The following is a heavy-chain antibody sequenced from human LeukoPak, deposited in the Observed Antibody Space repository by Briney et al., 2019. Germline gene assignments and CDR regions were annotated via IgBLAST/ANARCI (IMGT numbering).Heavy chain of an antibody. CDR1: GFNVIGNY. CDR3: AMGATGEYLQF. Sequence: GGSLRLSYAASGFNVIGNYMTWVRQAPGKGLEWVSVIYSGGRTYYADSVKGRFTISRDNSNNTLYLQMNRLRTEDTAVYYCAMGATGEYLQFWGQGTLVTVSS. V-gene: IGHV3-53*01. J-gene: IGHJ1*01. D-gene: IGHD1-26*01. CDR2: IYSGGRT.